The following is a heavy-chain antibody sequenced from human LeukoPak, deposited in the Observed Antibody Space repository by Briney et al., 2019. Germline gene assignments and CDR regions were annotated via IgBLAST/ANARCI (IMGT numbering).Heavy chain of an antibody. J-gene: IGHJ5*02. CDR2: IYHSGST. CDR3: ARHPIPNVLLWFGEFPGGWFDP. Sequence: SETLSLTCAVYGGSFSGYYWSWIRQPPGKGLEWIGEIYHSGSTNYNPSLKSRVTISVDTSKNQFSLKLSSVAAADTAVYYCARHPIPNVLLWFGEFPGGWFDPWGQETLVTVSS. V-gene: IGHV4-34*01. D-gene: IGHD3-10*01. CDR1: GGSFSGYY.